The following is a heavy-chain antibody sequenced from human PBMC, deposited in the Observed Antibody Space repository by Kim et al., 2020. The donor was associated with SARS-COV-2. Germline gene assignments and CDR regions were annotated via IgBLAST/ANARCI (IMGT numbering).Heavy chain of an antibody. Sequence: ASVKVSCKASGYTFTSYDMNWVRQATGQGLEWMGWMNPNSGNTRYSQKFQGRVTMSRNTSVSTAYMDLSSLTSEDTAVYYCARESGRDVWSDYFAHWGHG. CDR2: MNPNSGNT. J-gene: IGHJ4*01. D-gene: IGHD3-3*01. CDR3: ARESGRDVWSDYFAH. CDR1: GYTFTSYD. V-gene: IGHV1-8*01.